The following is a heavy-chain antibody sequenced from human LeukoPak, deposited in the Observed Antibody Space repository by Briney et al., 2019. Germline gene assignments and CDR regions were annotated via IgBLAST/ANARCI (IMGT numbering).Heavy chain of an antibody. CDR1: GGSISSYY. D-gene: IGHD2-2*01. CDR3: ARLSLGYCSSTSCSQPLYYYYYMDV. J-gene: IGHJ6*03. Sequence: SETLSLTCTVSGGSISSYYWSWIRQPAGKGLEWIGRIYTSGSTNYNPSLNSRVTMSVDTSKNQFSLKLSSVTAADTAVYYCARLSLGYCSSTSCSQPLYYYYYMDVWGKGTTVTVSS. V-gene: IGHV4-4*07. CDR2: IYTSGST.